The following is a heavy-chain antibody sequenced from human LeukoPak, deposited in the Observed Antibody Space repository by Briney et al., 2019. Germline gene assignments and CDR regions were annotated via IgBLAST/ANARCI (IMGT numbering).Heavy chain of an antibody. D-gene: IGHD3-10*01. J-gene: IGHJ4*02. Sequence: SDTLSLTCAVYGGSFSGYYWSWIRQPPGKGLEWIGEINHSGSTNYNPSLKSRVTISVDTSKNQFSLKLSSVTAADTAVYYCARAELLWFGEPPRPPDYWGQGTLVTVSS. CDR1: GGSFSGYY. V-gene: IGHV4-34*01. CDR3: ARAELLWFGEPPRPPDY. CDR2: INHSGST.